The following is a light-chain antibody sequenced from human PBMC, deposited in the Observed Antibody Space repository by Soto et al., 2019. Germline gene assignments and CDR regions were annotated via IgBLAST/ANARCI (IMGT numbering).Light chain of an antibody. CDR2: DAS. Sequence: EIVLTQSPATLSLSPGERATLSCRASQSVSSYLAWYQQKPGQAHRLLIYDASNRATGIQARFSGSGSGTDFTLTISSLEPEDFAVYYCKQRSNWQITFGQGTRLEI. CDR3: KQRSNWQIT. V-gene: IGKV3-11*01. J-gene: IGKJ5*01. CDR1: QSVSSY.